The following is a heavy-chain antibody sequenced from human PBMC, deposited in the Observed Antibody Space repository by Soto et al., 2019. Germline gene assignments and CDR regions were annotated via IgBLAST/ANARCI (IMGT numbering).Heavy chain of an antibody. CDR3: AHREGDDYVWGSYKDAFDM. J-gene: IGHJ3*02. CDR2: IYWDGDK. V-gene: IGHV2-5*02. Sequence: QITLKESGPTLVKPTQTLTLTCTFSGFSLNTTAVGVGWIRQPPGKALEWLALIYWDGDKRYSPYLKSRLAITKDTSKYQVVLKMTNMDPVDTATYYCAHREGDDYVWGSYKDAFDMWGRGTMVTVSS. D-gene: IGHD3-16*01. CDR1: GFSLNTTAVG.